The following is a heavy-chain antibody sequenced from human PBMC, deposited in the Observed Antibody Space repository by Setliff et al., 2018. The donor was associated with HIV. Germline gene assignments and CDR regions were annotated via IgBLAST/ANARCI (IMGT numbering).Heavy chain of an antibody. V-gene: IGHV4-61*09. CDR2: TYSSGST. J-gene: IGHJ4*02. CDR3: ARDRRDDYYLTAYFDS. CDR1: GGSISSDTYH. D-gene: IGHD1-26*01. Sequence: PSETLSLTCTVSGGSISSDTYHYSWIRQPAGKGLEWIGQTYSSGSTKCNPSLKSRVTISVDTSKNQFSLELTSVTATDTAVYYCARDRRDDYYLTAYFDSLGQGTVVTVSS.